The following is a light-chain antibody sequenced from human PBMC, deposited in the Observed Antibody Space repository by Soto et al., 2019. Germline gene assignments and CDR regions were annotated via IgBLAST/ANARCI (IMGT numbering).Light chain of an antibody. Sequence: DVVMTESPLSLPVTLGQPASISCRSKQSLVHSDGIAYFSWFQQRPGRSPRRXXYKVSNRDSGVPARFSGSGSGTDFALKISRVEAEDVGVYYCMQGTHWPITFGQGTRLEIK. CDR1: QSLVHSDGIAY. CDR3: MQGTHWPIT. J-gene: IGKJ5*01. CDR2: KVS. V-gene: IGKV2-30*02.